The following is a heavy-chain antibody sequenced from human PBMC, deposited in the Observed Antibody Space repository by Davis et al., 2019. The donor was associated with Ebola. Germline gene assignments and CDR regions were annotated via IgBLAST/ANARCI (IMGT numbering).Heavy chain of an antibody. CDR3: AAHTYFYDSSGSDY. D-gene: IGHD3-22*01. J-gene: IGHJ4*02. Sequence: GESLKISCAASGFTFSSYVMNWVRQPPGKGLEWVSGISCGGYTTDYADSVKGRFTISRDNSKTTLYLHMNSLRAEDTAVYYCAAHTYFYDSSGSDYWGQGTLVTVSS. CDR1: GFTFSSYV. CDR2: ISCGGYTT. V-gene: IGHV3-23*01.